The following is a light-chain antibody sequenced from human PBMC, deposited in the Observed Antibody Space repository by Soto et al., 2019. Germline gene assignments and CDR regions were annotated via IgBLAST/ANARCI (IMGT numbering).Light chain of an antibody. Sequence: EIVRTQSPATLSVSPGGRATLSCRASQSISDTLAWYQQKPGQAPRLLIHGAYTRATGFPARFSGSGSGTDFTLTIRSMQSEDFAVYYCQQYNNWPWTFGQGTKVDI. CDR3: QQYNNWPWT. J-gene: IGKJ1*01. CDR1: QSISDT. V-gene: IGKV3-15*01. CDR2: GAY.